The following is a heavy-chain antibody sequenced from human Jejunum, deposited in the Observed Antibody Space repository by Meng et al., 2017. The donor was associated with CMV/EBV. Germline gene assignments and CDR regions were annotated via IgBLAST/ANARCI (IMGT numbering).Heavy chain of an antibody. Sequence: LPTSGVGLGWVRQPPGKALEWLVFISWDNDQRYSPSLKSRLSITKDTSKNQVVLTMTNMDPVDTATYFCAHRVIAHMRDWNGGVFDYWGQGALVTVSS. V-gene: IGHV2-5*02. CDR3: AHRVIAHMRDWNGGVFDY. J-gene: IGHJ4*02. D-gene: IGHD1-1*01. CDR1: LPTSGVG. CDR2: ISWDNDQ.